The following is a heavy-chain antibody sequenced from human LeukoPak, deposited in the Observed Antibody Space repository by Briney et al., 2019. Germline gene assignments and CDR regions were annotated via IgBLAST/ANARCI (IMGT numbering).Heavy chain of an antibody. CDR1: GFTFSSYS. V-gene: IGHV3-21*01. J-gene: IGHJ5*02. Sequence: GGSLRLSCAASGFTFSSYSMNWVRQAPGKGLEWVSSISSSSSYIYYADSVKGRFTISRDNSKNTLYLQMNSLRAEDTAVYYCARDGDCSSTSCYVLFNWFDPWGQGTLVTVSS. CDR3: ARDGDCSSTSCYVLFNWFDP. CDR2: ISSSSSYI. D-gene: IGHD2-2*01.